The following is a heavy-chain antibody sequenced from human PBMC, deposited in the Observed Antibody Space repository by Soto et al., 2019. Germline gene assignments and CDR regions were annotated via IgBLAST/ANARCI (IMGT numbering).Heavy chain of an antibody. V-gene: IGHV4-39*01. CDR2: IYYSGST. J-gene: IGHJ4*02. Sequence: VYLSCSGSGGCIRGSSYYWCWIRQPPGKGLEWIGSIYYSGSTYYNPSLKSRVTISVDTSKNQFSLKLSSVTAADTAVYYCASCLQIWFWDYWGQGTLVTVSS. CDR1: GGCIRGSSYY. CDR3: ASCLQIWFWDY. D-gene: IGHD5-18*01.